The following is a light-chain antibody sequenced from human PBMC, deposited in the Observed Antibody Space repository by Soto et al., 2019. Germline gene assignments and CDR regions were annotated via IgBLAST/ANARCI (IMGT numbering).Light chain of an antibody. V-gene: IGLV2-11*01. CDR2: DVT. J-gene: IGLJ3*02. Sequence: QSALTQPRSVSGSPGQSVTISCTGTTSDVGGYNYVSWYQQHPGKAPKLMIYDVTTRPSGVPDRFSGSKSRNTASLTISGLQAEDEADYYCCSYAGSYFWVFGGGTQLTVL. CDR1: TSDVGGYNY. CDR3: CSYAGSYFWV.